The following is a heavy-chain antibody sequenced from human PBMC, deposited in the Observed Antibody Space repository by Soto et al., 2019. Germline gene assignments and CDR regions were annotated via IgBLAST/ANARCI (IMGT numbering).Heavy chain of an antibody. V-gene: IGHV1-18*01. CDR1: GYTFTSYG. D-gene: IGHD2-2*01. J-gene: IGHJ3*01. Sequence: VKVSCKASGYTFTSYGISWVRQAPGQGLEWMGWISAYNGNTNYAQKLQGRVTMTTDTSTSTAYMELRSLRSDDTAVYYCAKGLTPSSYDAFDVWGPGTVVTVSS. CDR3: AKGLTPSSYDAFDV. CDR2: ISAYNGNT.